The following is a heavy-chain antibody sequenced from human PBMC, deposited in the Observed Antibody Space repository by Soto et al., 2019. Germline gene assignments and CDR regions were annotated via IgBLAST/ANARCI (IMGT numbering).Heavy chain of an antibody. J-gene: IGHJ3*01. CDR1: GFFISSGNY. V-gene: IGHV4-38-2*01. D-gene: IGHD2-15*01. CDR2: IFHGGNT. Sequence: KSSETLSLTCAVSGFFISSGNYWGWIRKPPGKGLEWIGSIFHGGNTYYNPSLKSRVTISVDMSKNQFSLKLNSVTAADTAVYYCARARWYDAFDVWGQGTVATVSS. CDR3: ARARWYDAFDV.